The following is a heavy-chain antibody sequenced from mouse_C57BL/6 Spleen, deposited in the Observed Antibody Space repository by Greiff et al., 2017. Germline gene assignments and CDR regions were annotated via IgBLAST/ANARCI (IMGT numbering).Heavy chain of an antibody. CDR3: ARRGYYGNYEAVYYFDY. J-gene: IGHJ2*01. CDR1: GFTFSDYY. D-gene: IGHD2-1*01. CDR2: ISNGGGST. Sequence: EVKLMESGGGLVQPGGSLKLSCAASGFTFSDYYMYWVRQTPEKRLEWVAYISNGGGSTYYPDTVKGRFTISRDNAKNTLYLQMSRLKSEDTAMYYCARRGYYGNYEAVYYFDYWGQGTTLTVSS. V-gene: IGHV5-12*01.